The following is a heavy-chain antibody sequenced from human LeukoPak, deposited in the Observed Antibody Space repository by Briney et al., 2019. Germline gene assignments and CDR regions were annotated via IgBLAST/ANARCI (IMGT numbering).Heavy chain of an antibody. CDR2: ISGSAEAT. D-gene: IGHD3-22*01. J-gene: IGHJ4*02. V-gene: IGHV3-23*01. CDR3: AENRFDYDSSGSSFNN. Sequence: GGSLRLSCAASGFIFSSYAMNRVRQAPGKGLEWVSGISGSAEATYYADSVKGRFTISRDDSKNTLYLQMNSLRAEDTAVYYCAENRFDYDSSGSSFNNWGQGTLVTVSS. CDR1: GFIFSSYA.